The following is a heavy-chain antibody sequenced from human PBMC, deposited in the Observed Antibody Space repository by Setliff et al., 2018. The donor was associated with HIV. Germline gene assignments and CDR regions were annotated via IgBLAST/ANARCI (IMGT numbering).Heavy chain of an antibody. D-gene: IGHD3-16*01. V-gene: IGHV3-48*01. CDR3: ARDSNRGGAVDY. CDR1: GFTFSNAW. J-gene: IGHJ4*02. CDR2: IRSDSTII. Sequence: PGGSLRLSCAASGFTFSNAWMNWVRQAPGKGLEWVSYIRSDSTIIYYADSVKGRFTVSRDNVKNSLYLQMNSLRAEDTAIYYCARDSNRGGAVDYWGQGTLVTVSS.